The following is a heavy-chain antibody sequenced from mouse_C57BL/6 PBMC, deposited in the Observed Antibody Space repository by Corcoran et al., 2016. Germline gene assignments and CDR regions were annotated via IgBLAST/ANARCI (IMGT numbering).Heavy chain of an antibody. D-gene: IGHD1-1*01. Sequence: QVTLKESGPGILQSSQTLSLTCSFSGFSLSTSGMGVSWIRQPSGKGLEWLAHIYWDDDKRYNPSLKSRLTISKDTSRNQVFLKITSVDTADTVTYYCARAYYYGCSYGEDYFDYCGQGTTLPVSS. CDR1: GFSLSTSGMG. V-gene: IGHV8-12*01. J-gene: IGHJ2*01. CDR2: IYWDDDK. CDR3: ARAYYYGCSYGEDYFDY.